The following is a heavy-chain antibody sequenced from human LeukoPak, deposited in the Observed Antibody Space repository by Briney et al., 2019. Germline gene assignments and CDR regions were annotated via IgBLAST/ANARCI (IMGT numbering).Heavy chain of an antibody. J-gene: IGHJ3*02. D-gene: IGHD3-22*01. CDR2: ISGSGGST. CDR1: GFTFSSYA. CDR3: AKPTHIPMIVVALAFDI. V-gene: IGHV3-23*01. Sequence: GGSLRLSCAASGFTFSSYAMSWVRQAPGKGLEWVSAISGSGGSTYYADSVKGRFTISRDNSKNTLYLQMNSLRAEDTAVYYCAKPTHIPMIVVALAFDIWGQGTMVAVSS.